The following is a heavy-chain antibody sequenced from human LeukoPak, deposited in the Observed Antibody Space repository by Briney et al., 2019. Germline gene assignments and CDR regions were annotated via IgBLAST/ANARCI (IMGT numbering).Heavy chain of an antibody. J-gene: IGHJ5*02. Sequence: PSETLSLTCTVSGGSISSSSYYWGWIRQPPGKGLEWIGSIYYSGSTYYNPSLKSRGTISVDTSKNQFSLKLSSVTAADTAVYYCARAYGDYDQYNWFDPWGQGTLVTVSS. D-gene: IGHD4-17*01. CDR3: ARAYGDYDQYNWFDP. V-gene: IGHV4-39*07. CDR1: GGSISSSSYY. CDR2: IYYSGST.